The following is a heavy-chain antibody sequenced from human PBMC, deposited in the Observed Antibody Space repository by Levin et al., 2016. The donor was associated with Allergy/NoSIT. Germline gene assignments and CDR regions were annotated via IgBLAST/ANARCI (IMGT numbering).Heavy chain of an antibody. D-gene: IGHD3-10*01. V-gene: IGHV4-34*01. Sequence: SETLSLTCAVYGGSFSGYYWSWIRQPPGKGLEWIGEINHSGSTNYNPSLKSRVTISVDTSKNQFSLKLSSVTAADTAVYYCATGGFGELQGRQDVWGQGTTVTVSS. CDR3: ATGGFGELQGRQDV. J-gene: IGHJ6*02. CDR2: INHSGST. CDR1: GGSFSGYY.